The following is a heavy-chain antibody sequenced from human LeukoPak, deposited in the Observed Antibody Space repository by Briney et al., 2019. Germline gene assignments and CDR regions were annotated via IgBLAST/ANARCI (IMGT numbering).Heavy chain of an antibody. D-gene: IGHD2-21*02. CDR2: INPSSGDT. J-gene: IGHJ4*02. Sequence: ASVKVSCKASGYTLTGYYMHWVRLAPGQGLEWMGWINPSSGDTNYAQKFQGRVTMTRDTSISTAYMELSRLRSDDTAVYYCARSYCGGDCYPQAYYFDYWGQGTLVTVSS. CDR3: ARSYCGGDCYPQAYYFDY. CDR1: GYTLTGYY. V-gene: IGHV1-2*02.